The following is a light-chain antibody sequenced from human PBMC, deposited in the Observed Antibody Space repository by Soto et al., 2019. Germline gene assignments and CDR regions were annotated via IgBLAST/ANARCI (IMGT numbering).Light chain of an antibody. CDR2: GAS. CDR1: QSVSNNY. Sequence: EIVLTQSPGTLSLSPGERATLSCWASQSVSNNYLAWYQQKPGQAPRLLIYGASSRATGIPDRFSGSGSVTDFTLTISRLEPEDSEVYYCQQYGSSLSITFGQGTRLEIK. V-gene: IGKV3-20*01. CDR3: QQYGSSLSIT. J-gene: IGKJ5*01.